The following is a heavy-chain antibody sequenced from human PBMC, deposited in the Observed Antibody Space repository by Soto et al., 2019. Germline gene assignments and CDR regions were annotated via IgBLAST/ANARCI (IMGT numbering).Heavy chain of an antibody. D-gene: IGHD7-27*01. V-gene: IGHV1-24*01. CDR3: ATTTEEKELGIRDDAFDI. CDR2: FDPEDGET. Sequence: ASVKVSCKVSGYTLTELSMHWVRQAPGKGLEWMGGFDPEDGETIYAQKFQGRVTMTEDTSTVTAYMELSSLRSEDTAVYYCATTTEEKELGIRDDAFDIWGQGTMVTVSS. CDR1: GYTLTELS. J-gene: IGHJ3*02.